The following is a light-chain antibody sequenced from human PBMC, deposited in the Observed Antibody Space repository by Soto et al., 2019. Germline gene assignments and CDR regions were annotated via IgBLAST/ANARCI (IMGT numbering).Light chain of an antibody. CDR1: QSISSS. J-gene: IGKJ5*01. V-gene: IGKV3-20*01. Sequence: EIVLTQSPGTLSLSPGERATLSCRASQSISSSLAWYQQKPGLAPTLLIYGASIRAAGIPDRFSGSGSGTDFSLTISRLEPEDFAVYYCQQYGDSLSITFGQGTRLEIK. CDR3: QQYGDSLSIT. CDR2: GAS.